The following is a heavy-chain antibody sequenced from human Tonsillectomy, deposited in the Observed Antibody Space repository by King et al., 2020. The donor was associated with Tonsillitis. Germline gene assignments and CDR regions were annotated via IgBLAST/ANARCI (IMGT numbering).Heavy chain of an antibody. D-gene: IGHD3-3*01. CDR1: GGSFSDFY. V-gene: IGHV4-34*01. J-gene: IGHJ4*02. Sequence: VQLQQWGAGLLKPSETLSLTCAVYGGSFSDFYWSWIRQPPGKGLEWIGEIHHSGGTNYNPSLKNRVTISVDTSKNHFSLKLSSLTAADTAVYFCARGKYDFWSGYPDYFDYWGQGTLVTVSS. CDR3: ARGKYDFWSGYPDYFDY. CDR2: IHHSGGT.